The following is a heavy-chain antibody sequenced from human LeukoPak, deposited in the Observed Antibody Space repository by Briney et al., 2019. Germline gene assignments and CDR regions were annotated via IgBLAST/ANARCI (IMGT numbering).Heavy chain of an antibody. V-gene: IGHV3-74*01. J-gene: IGHJ4*02. CDR3: AKDRGLLWFGGPHYYFDY. CDR1: GFTFSSYW. Sequence: GGSLILSCAASGFTFSSYWMHWVRQAPGKGLVWVSRINSDGSSTSYADSVKGRFTISRDNSKNTLYLQMNSLRAEDTAVYYCAKDRGLLWFGGPHYYFDYWGQGTLVTVSS. CDR2: INSDGSST. D-gene: IGHD3-10*01.